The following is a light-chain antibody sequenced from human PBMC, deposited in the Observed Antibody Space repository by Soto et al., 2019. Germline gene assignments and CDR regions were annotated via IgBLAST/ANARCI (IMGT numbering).Light chain of an antibody. J-gene: IGLJ2*01. V-gene: IGLV2-14*01. CDR2: DVS. CDR1: NSDVGGYNY. CDR3: CSYSGSSTLVV. Sequence: QSALTQPASVSGSPGQSIAISCTGTNSDVGGYNYVSWYQQHPGKAPKLMIFDVSHRPSGVSNRFSGSKSGNTASLTISGLQAEDEADYYCCSYSGSSTLVVFGGGTKLTVL.